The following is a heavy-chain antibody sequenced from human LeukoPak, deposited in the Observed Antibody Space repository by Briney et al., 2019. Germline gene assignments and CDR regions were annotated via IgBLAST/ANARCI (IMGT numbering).Heavy chain of an antibody. CDR2: IYYSGST. CDR1: GYSISSGYY. D-gene: IGHD3-3*01. Sequence: PSETLSLTCTVSGYSISSGYYWGWIRQPPGKGLEWIGSIYYSGSTYYNPSLKSRVTISVDTSKNQFSLKLSSVTAADTAVYYCARADFWSGYWAYWGQGTLVTVSS. CDR3: ARADFWSGYWAY. V-gene: IGHV4-38-2*02. J-gene: IGHJ4*02.